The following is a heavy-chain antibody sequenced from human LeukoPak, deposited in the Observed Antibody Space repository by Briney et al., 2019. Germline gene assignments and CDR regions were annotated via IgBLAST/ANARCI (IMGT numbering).Heavy chain of an antibody. CDR3: ARDSSSWYENWFDP. Sequence: ASVKVSCTASGYTFTGYYMHWVRQAPGQGLEWMGRINPNSGGTNYAQKFQGRVTMTRDTSISTAYMELSRLRSDDTAVYYCARDSSSWYENWFDPWGQGTLVTVSS. D-gene: IGHD6-13*01. V-gene: IGHV1-2*06. CDR1: GYTFTGYY. J-gene: IGHJ5*02. CDR2: INPNSGGT.